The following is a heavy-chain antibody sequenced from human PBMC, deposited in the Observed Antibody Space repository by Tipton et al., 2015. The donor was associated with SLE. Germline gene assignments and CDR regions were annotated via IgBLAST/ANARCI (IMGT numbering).Heavy chain of an antibody. V-gene: IGHV4-39*07. Sequence: TLSLTCTVSGGSITSNSHYWVWIRQPPGKGLEWIGSISSAGSTYYNPSLKSRITISVDTSKNQFSLNLTSVTAADTAVFYCARTAVPATMGAFDIWGQGTMVTVSS. CDR3: ARTAVPATMGAFDI. CDR1: GGSITSNSHY. D-gene: IGHD2-2*01. J-gene: IGHJ3*02. CDR2: ISSAGST.